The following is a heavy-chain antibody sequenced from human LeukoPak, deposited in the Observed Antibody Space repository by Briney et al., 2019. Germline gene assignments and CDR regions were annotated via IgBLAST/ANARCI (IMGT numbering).Heavy chain of an antibody. CDR3: ARRGIVGAPTDY. CDR1: GGSFSGYY. CDR2: INHSGST. Sequence: PSETLSLTCAVYGGSFSGYYWSWIRQPPGKGLEWIGEINHSGSTNYNPSLKSRVTISVDTSKNQFSLKLSSVTAADTAVYYCARRGIVGAPTDYWGQGTLVTVSS. D-gene: IGHD1-26*01. J-gene: IGHJ4*02. V-gene: IGHV4-34*01.